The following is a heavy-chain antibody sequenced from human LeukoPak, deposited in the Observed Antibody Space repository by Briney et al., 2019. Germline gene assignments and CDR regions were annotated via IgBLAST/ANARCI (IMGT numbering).Heavy chain of an antibody. Sequence: GGSLRLSCAASGFTFSSYAMHWVRQAPGKGLEWVAVISYDGSNKYYADSVKGRFTISRDNSKNTLYLQMNSLRAGDTAVYYCARGGERYGSGSYYLDYNNWFDPWGQGTLVTVSS. CDR1: GFTFSSYA. V-gene: IGHV3-30*04. CDR3: ARGGERYGSGSYYLDYNNWFDP. CDR2: ISYDGSNK. D-gene: IGHD3-10*01. J-gene: IGHJ5*02.